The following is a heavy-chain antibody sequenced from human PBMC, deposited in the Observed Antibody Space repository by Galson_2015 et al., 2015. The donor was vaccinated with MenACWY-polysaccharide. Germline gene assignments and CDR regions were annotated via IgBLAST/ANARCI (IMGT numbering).Heavy chain of an antibody. V-gene: IGHV1-69*10. J-gene: IGHJ4*02. Sequence: SVKVSCKASGGTFDDHAFTWLRQAPGQGLEWVGRIIPLLGKPNYAHKIQDRVTIIADKSTSTVYMELSSLRSEDTAVYYCTRVDCSGRTCYFAYWGQGTLVTVSS. D-gene: IGHD2-15*01. CDR1: GGTFDDHA. CDR2: IIPLLGKP. CDR3: TRVDCSGRTCYFAY.